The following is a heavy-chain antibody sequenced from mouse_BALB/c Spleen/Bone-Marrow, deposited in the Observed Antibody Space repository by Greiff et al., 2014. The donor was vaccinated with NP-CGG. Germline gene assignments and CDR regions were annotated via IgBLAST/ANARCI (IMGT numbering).Heavy chain of an antibody. Sequence: VQLQQSGPELVKPGASVKISCKASGYSFTGYYMHWVKQSHGNSLDRIGYIYPYNGVSSYNQKFKGKATLTVDKSSSYTYLGLRRLKSDASAVYYCESRGKYFDVWGAGTTVTISS. V-gene: IGHV1-31*01. CDR3: ESRGKYFDV. CDR1: GYSFTGYY. CDR2: IYPYNGVS. J-gene: IGHJ1*01.